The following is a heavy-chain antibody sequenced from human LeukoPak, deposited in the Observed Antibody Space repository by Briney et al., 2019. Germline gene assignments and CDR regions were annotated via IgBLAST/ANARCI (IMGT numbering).Heavy chain of an antibody. CDR3: ARVEEQQLVRCYYFDY. J-gene: IGHJ4*02. CDR2: IYHSGST. CDR1: GGSVSSGSYY. Sequence: SETLSLTCTVSGGSVSSGSYYWSWIRQPPGKGLEWIGEIYHSGSTNYNPSLKSRVTISVDKSKNQFSLKLSSVTAADTAVYYCARVEEQQLVRCYYFDYWGQGTLVTVSS. D-gene: IGHD6-13*01. V-gene: IGHV4-61*01.